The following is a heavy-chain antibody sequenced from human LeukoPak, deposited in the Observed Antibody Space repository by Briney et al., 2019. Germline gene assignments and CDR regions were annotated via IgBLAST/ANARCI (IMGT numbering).Heavy chain of an antibody. CDR1: GFTFRTYT. Sequence: GGSLRLSCAASGFTFRTYTMHWVRQAPGKGLEWVANIKQDGSEKYYVDSVKGRFTISRDNAKNSLFLQMSGLRAEDTAVYYCARDTRTFDYWGQGTLVTVSS. D-gene: IGHD1-26*01. CDR2: IKQDGSEK. J-gene: IGHJ4*02. V-gene: IGHV3-7*01. CDR3: ARDTRTFDY.